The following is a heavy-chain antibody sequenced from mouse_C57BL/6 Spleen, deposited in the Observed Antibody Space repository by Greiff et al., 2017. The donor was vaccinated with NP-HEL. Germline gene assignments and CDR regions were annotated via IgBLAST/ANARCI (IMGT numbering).Heavy chain of an antibody. Sequence: QVQLQQPGAELVRPGSSVKLSCKASGYTFTSYWMHWVKQRPIQGLEWIGNIDPSDSETHYNQKFKDKATLTVDKSSSTAYMQLSSLTSEDSAVYYCARHSRGYAMDYWGQGTSVTVSS. CDR2: IDPSDSET. D-gene: IGHD3-3*01. CDR1: GYTFTSYW. CDR3: ARHSRGYAMDY. V-gene: IGHV1-52*01. J-gene: IGHJ4*01.